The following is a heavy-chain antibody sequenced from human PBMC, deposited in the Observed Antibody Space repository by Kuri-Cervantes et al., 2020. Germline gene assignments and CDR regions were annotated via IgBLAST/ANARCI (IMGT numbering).Heavy chain of an antibody. D-gene: IGHD1-26*01. J-gene: IGHJ5*02. CDR2: INPNSGGT. V-gene: IGHV1-2*02. CDR1: GYTFTGYY. Sequence: ASVKVSCKASGYTFTGYYMHWVRQAPGQGLEWMGWINPNSGGTNYAQKFQGRVTMTRDTSINTVYMELTNLRSDDTAIYYCARGHSGGWFDPWGQGVLVTVSS. CDR3: ARGHSGGWFDP.